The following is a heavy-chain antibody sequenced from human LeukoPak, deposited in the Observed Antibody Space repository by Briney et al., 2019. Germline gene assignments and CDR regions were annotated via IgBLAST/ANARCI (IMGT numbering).Heavy chain of an antibody. CDR2: IKQDGSEK. J-gene: IGHJ5*02. CDR3: ARKYSGYGSGWFDP. CDR1: GFTFSSYW. D-gene: IGHD5-12*01. Sequence: GGSLRLSCAASGFTFSSYWMSWVRQAPGKGLEWVANIKQDGSEKYYVDSVKGRFTISRDNAKNSLYLQMNSLRAEDTAVYSCARKYSGYGSGWFDPWGQGTLVTVSS. V-gene: IGHV3-7*01.